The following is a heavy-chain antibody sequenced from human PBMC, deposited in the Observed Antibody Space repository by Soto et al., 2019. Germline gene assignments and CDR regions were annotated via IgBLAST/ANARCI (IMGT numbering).Heavy chain of an antibody. V-gene: IGHV3-15*01. J-gene: IGHJ4*02. CDR3: ARSYYYGSGSYYNPPKDFDY. CDR1: GFTFKNAW. D-gene: IGHD3-10*01. CDR2: MTSMTAGGSV. Sequence: PGGSLRLSCAASGFTFKNAWLSWVRQAPGKGLEWVAYMTSMTAGGSVYYAAAVKGRFTIYRDNSKNTLYLQMNSLRAEDTAVYYCARSYYYGSGSYYNPPKDFDYWGQGTLVTVSS.